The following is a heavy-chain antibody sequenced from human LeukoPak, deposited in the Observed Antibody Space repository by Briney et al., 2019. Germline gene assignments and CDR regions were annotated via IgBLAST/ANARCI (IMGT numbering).Heavy chain of an antibody. CDR1: GYTFTSYY. J-gene: IGHJ4*02. CDR3: ARHGYYAGDY. CDR2: INPSDGST. D-gene: IGHD2-2*03. V-gene: IGHV1-46*01. Sequence: ASVKVSCKASGYTFTSYYMQWVRQAPGQGLEWVGIINPSDGSTSSAQKFQGRVTVTRDTSTSTVYMELSSLRSEDTAVYYCARHGYYAGDYWGQGALVTVSS.